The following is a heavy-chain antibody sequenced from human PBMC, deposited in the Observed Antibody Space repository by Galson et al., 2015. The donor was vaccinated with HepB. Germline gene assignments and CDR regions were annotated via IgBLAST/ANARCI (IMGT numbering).Heavy chain of an antibody. D-gene: IGHD5-18*01. CDR3: ARGNDGYGRFDY. V-gene: IGHV1-24*01. CDR2: FDPEDGET. CDR1: GYTLTELS. J-gene: IGHJ4*02. Sequence: SVKVSCKVSGYTLTELSMHWVRQAPGKGLEWMGGFDPEDGETIYAQKFQGRVTMTEDTSTDTAYMELSSLRSEDTAVYYCARGNDGYGRFDYWGQGTLVTVSS.